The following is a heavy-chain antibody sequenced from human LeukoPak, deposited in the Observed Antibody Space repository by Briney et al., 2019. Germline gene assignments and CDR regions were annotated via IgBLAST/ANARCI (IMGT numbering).Heavy chain of an antibody. Sequence: SETLSLTCTVSGGSISSYYWSWIRQPPGKGLEWIGYIYYSGSTNYNPSLKSRVTISVVTSKNQFSLKLSSVTAADTAVYYCARSRKVAGPFDYWGQGTLVTVSS. CDR1: GGSISSYY. V-gene: IGHV4-59*01. CDR3: ARSRKVAGPFDY. D-gene: IGHD6-19*01. J-gene: IGHJ4*02. CDR2: IYYSGST.